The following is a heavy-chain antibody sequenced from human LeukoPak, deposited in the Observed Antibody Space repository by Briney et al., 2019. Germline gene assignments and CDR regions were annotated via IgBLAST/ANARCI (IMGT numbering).Heavy chain of an antibody. CDR3: AREYCGTTSCLYFDY. CDR2: VFHSGSS. CDR1: GGSISSGGSY. J-gene: IGHJ4*02. Sequence: SQTLSLTCTVAGGSISSGGSYWSWIRQHPGKGLECIGYVFHSGSSSYNPSLKSRVTISVDTSNNQFSLRLSSVTAADTAVYYCAREYCGTTSCLYFDYWGQGILVTVSS. D-gene: IGHD2-2*01. V-gene: IGHV4-31*03.